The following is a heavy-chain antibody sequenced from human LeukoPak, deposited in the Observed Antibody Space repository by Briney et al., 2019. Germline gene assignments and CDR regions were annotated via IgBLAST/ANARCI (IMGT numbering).Heavy chain of an antibody. CDR1: GGSISSGGYS. D-gene: IGHD6-19*01. CDR2: IYHSGST. Sequence: SETLSLTCAVSGGSISSGGYSWSWIRQPPGKGLEWIGYIYHSGSTYYNPSLKSRVTISVDRSKNQFSLKLSSVTAADTAVYYCASARKIAVAVFKGSYYYYGMDVWGQGTPVTVSS. CDR3: ASARKIAVAVFKGSYYYYGMDV. J-gene: IGHJ6*02. V-gene: IGHV4-30-2*01.